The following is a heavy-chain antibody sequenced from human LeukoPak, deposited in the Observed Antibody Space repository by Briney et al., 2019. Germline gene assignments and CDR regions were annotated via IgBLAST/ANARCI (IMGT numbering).Heavy chain of an antibody. CDR3: ARGPRRVTYYYDSSGPDFVD. CDR1: GGSISNSNW. Sequence: SETLSLTCAVSGGSISNSNWWSWVRQPPGKGLEWIGEIYHSGSTNYNPSLKSRVTISVDTSKNQFSLKLSSVTAADTAVYYCARGPRRVTYYYDSSGPDFVDWGQGTLVTVSS. V-gene: IGHV4-4*02. J-gene: IGHJ4*02. CDR2: IYHSGST. D-gene: IGHD3-22*01.